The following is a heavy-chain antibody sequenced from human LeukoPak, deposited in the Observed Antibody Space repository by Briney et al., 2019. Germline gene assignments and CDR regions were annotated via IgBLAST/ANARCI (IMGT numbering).Heavy chain of an antibody. CDR1: GYTFTSYG. V-gene: IGHV1-18*01. Sequence: ASVKVSCKASGYTFTSYGISWVRQAPGQGLEWMGWISAYNGNTNDAQKLQGRVTMTTDTSTSTAYMELRSLRSDDTAVYYCARDLVTYYYDSSGYPFDPWGQGTLVTVSS. D-gene: IGHD3-22*01. CDR2: ISAYNGNT. J-gene: IGHJ5*02. CDR3: ARDLVTYYYDSSGYPFDP.